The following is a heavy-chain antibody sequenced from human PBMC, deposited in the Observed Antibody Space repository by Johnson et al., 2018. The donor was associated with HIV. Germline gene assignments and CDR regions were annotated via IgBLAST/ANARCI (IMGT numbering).Heavy chain of an antibody. Sequence: KGRFTISRDNSQNALYLQMNRLRADDTAVYYCARDWELTAFDIWGQGTMVIVSS. V-gene: IGHV3-30*01. D-gene: IGHD1-26*01. CDR3: ARDWELTAFDI. J-gene: IGHJ3*02.